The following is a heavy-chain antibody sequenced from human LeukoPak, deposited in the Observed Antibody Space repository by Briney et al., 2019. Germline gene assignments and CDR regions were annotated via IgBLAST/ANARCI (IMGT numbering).Heavy chain of an antibody. Sequence: GASVKVSCKASGYTFTGYYMHWVRQAPGQGLEWMGWINPNSGGTNYAQKFQGRVTMTMDTSISTAYMELSRLRSDDTAVYYCARSIGTDFWSGYSLNYYYGMDVWGQGTTVTVSS. CDR1: GYTFTGYY. CDR2: INPNSGGT. D-gene: IGHD3-3*01. J-gene: IGHJ6*02. V-gene: IGHV1-2*02. CDR3: ARSIGTDFWSGYSLNYYYGMDV.